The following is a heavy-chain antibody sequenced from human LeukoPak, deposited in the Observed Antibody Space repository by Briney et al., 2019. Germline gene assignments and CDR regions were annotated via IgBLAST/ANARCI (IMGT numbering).Heavy chain of an antibody. J-gene: IGHJ4*02. CDR3: ARVGVSYFDY. V-gene: IGHV3-30*03. CDR1: GFTFSSYG. D-gene: IGHD2-21*01. Sequence: GGSLRLSCAASGFTFSSYGMHWVRQAPGKGLEWVAVISDDGSKKYSADSVKGRFTISRDNSKNTLYLQMNSLRAEDTAVYYCARVGVSYFDYWGQGTLVTVSS. CDR2: ISDDGSKK.